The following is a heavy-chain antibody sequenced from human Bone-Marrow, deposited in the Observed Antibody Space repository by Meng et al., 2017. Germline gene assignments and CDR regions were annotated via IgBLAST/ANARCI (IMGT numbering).Heavy chain of an antibody. CDR1: GGSFSGYY. J-gene: IGHJ4*02. CDR2: INHSGST. CDR3: ARTCRDGYNFDY. D-gene: IGHD5-24*01. V-gene: IGHV4-34*01. Sequence: QVQLQQWGACLLKPSETLAPTCAVYGGSFSGYYWSWSRQPPGKGLEWIGEINHSGSTNYNPSLKSRVTISVDTSKNQFSLKLSSVTAADTAVYYCARTCRDGYNFDYWGQGTLVTVSS.